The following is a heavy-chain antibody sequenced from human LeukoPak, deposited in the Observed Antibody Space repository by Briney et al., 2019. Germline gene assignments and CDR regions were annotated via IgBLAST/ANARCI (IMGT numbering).Heavy chain of an antibody. CDR3: ARGSAWERGSYDY. J-gene: IGHJ4*02. V-gene: IGHV3-7*05. Sequence: GGSRRLSCAATGFNFRSYWMKWVRQAPGKGLEWVANIKEDGSKKYYVDSVKGRFTISRDNAENSLYLQMNSLRVEDTAVYYCARGSAWERGSYDYWGQGTLVTVSS. CDR2: IKEDGSKK. CDR1: GFNFRSYW. D-gene: IGHD1-26*01.